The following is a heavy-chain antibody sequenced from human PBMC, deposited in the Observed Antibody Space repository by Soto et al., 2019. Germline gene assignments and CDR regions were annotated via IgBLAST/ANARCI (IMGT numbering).Heavy chain of an antibody. D-gene: IGHD4-17*01. CDR2: INSGGSST. CDR1: GFTFSSYW. J-gene: IGHJ4*02. CDR3: ARLYGDYGDFTYYFDY. Sequence: GGSLRLSCAASGFTFSSYWMHWVRQAPGKGLVWVSRINSGGSSTSYADSVKGRFTISRDNAKNTLYLQMNSLRAEDTAVYYCARLYGDYGDFTYYFDYSGQGTLVTVSS. V-gene: IGHV3-74*01.